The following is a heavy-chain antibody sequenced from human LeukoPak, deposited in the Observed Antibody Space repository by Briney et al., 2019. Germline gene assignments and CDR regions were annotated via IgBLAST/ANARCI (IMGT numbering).Heavy chain of an antibody. Sequence: GGSLRLSCAASGFTLSSSAMSWVRQAPGKGLEWVSAISGSGVSTYYADSVKGRFTISRDNSKNTLCLQMNSLRAEDTAVYYCARSHRGGYYFDYWGQGTLVTVSS. CDR3: ARSHRGGYYFDY. CDR1: GFTLSSSA. J-gene: IGHJ4*02. V-gene: IGHV3-23*01. D-gene: IGHD3-16*01. CDR2: ISGSGVST.